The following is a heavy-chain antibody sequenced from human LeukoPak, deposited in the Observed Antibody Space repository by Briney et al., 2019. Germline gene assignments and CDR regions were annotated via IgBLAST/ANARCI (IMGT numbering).Heavy chain of an antibody. Sequence: GGSLRLSCVASGFTFSSFGMHWVRQAPGKGLEWVAVTSFDGGNKHYADSVKGRFTISRDNSKNTLYLQMNTLRVEDTAVYYCAKERLLGAPWGMDVWGQGTTVTVSS. CDR3: AKERLLGAPWGMDV. V-gene: IGHV3-30*18. CDR1: GFTFSSFG. CDR2: TSFDGGNK. D-gene: IGHD1-26*01. J-gene: IGHJ6*02.